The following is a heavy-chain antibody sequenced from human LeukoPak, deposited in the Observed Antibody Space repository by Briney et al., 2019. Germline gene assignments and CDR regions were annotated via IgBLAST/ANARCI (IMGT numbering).Heavy chain of an antibody. J-gene: IGHJ4*02. D-gene: IGHD6-19*01. Sequence: PGGSLRLSCAASGFTFSSYAMSSVRQAPGKGLEWVSTTSGSGDSTYYADTVKGRFTISRDNSKNTLFLQMNSLTAEDTAVYYCARAYSSGWYGYWGQGTLVTVSS. CDR2: TSGSGDST. V-gene: IGHV3-23*01. CDR3: ARAYSSGWYGY. CDR1: GFTFSSYA.